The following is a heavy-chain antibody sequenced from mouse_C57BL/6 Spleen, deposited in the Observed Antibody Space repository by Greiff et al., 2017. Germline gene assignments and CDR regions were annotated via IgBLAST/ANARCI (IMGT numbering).Heavy chain of an antibody. CDR1: GFSLTSYA. CDR3: ARKKHTGYAMDY. CDR2: IWTGGGT. Sequence: VQGVESGPGLVAPSQSLSITCTVSGFSLTSYAISWVRQPPGKGLEWLGVIWTGGGTTYNSALNSRLSISTDNTKSQVFLKMNSLQTDDTARYYWARKKHTGYAMDYWGQGPPVTVSS. J-gene: IGHJ4*01. V-gene: IGHV2-9-1*01.